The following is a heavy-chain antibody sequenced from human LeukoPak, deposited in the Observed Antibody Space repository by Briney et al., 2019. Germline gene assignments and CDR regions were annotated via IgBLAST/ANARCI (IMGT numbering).Heavy chain of an antibody. Sequence: KPSETLSLTCTVSGGSISSNNYCWGWIRQPPGKGLEWIGEIYHSGTTNYNPSLKSRVTISVDKSKNQFSLNLSSVSAADTAVYYCASGRRSGSYSPFDYWGQGTLVTVSS. J-gene: IGHJ4*02. V-gene: IGHV4-39*07. CDR2: IYHSGTT. CDR3: ASGRRSGSYSPFDY. D-gene: IGHD1-26*01. CDR1: GGSISSNNYC.